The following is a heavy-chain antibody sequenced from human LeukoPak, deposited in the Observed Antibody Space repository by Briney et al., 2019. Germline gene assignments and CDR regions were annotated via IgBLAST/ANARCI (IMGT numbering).Heavy chain of an antibody. CDR1: GGSISSYY. V-gene: IGHV4-4*07. D-gene: IGHD3-3*01. CDR3: ARGVLLGMPNYEPDEGYFDY. Sequence: PSETLSLTCTVSGGSISSYYWSWIRQPAGKGLEWIGRIYTSGSTNYNPSLKSRVTMSVDTSKNQFSLKLSSVTAADTAVYYCARGVLLGMPNYEPDEGYFDYWGQGTLVTVSS. J-gene: IGHJ4*02. CDR2: IYTSGST.